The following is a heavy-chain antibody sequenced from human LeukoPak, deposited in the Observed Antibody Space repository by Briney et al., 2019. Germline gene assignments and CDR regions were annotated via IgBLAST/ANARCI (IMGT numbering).Heavy chain of an antibody. CDR1: GYSFTSYW. CDR2: IYPGDSDT. J-gene: IGHJ6*03. Sequence: PGESLKIYCKGSGYSFTSYWIGWVRQMPGKGLEWMGIIYPGDSDTRYSPSFQGQVTISADKSISTAYLQWSSLKASDTAMYYCARRMGYGSGSYYKTYYYYYYMDVWGKGTTVTVSS. CDR3: ARRMGYGSGSYYKTYYYYYYMDV. D-gene: IGHD3-10*01. V-gene: IGHV5-51*03.